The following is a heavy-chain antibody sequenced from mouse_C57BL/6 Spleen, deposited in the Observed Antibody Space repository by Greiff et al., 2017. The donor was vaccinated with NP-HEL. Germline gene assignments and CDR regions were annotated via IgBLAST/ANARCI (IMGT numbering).Heavy chain of an antibody. Sequence: VKLQESGAELVKPGASVKISCKASGYAFSSYWMNWVKQRPGKGLEWIGQIYPGDGDTNYNGKFKGKATLTADKSSSTAYMQLSSLTSEDSAVYFCARVGSSFPYFDVWGTGTTVTVSS. CDR2: IYPGDGDT. J-gene: IGHJ1*03. D-gene: IGHD1-1*01. CDR1: GYAFSSYW. CDR3: ARVGSSFPYFDV. V-gene: IGHV1-80*01.